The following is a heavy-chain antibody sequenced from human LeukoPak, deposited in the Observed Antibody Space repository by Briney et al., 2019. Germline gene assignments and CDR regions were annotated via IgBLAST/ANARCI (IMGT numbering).Heavy chain of an antibody. CDR3: ARGSLPYSSGWRRFGY. V-gene: IGHV4-39*01. CDR2: IYHSGSS. CDR1: GGYMSSRSYY. J-gene: IGHJ4*01. D-gene: IGHD6-19*01. Sequence: PLVTLSLTCTVSGGYMSSRSYYWGWIRQPPGKGLACIGGIYHSGSSYYNPSLKSRAPISVDPSKNQLSLMLNSVTAADTAVYYCARGSLPYSSGWRRFGYWGQRNLVTGSS.